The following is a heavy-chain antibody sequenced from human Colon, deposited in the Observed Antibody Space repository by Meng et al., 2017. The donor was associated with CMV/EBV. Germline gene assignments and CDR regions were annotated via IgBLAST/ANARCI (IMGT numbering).Heavy chain of an antibody. CDR3: TRDSSVVVPAPPSYGMDV. D-gene: IGHD2-2*01. Sequence: GGSLRLSCTASGFTFGDYAMNWVRQAPGKGREWVGFIRSKAYGGTTEYAASVKGRFTISRDDSKSIAYLQMNSLKTEDTAVYYCTRDSSVVVPAPPSYGMDVWGQGTTVTVSS. V-gene: IGHV3-49*04. CDR2: IRSKAYGGTT. CDR1: GFTFGDYA. J-gene: IGHJ6*02.